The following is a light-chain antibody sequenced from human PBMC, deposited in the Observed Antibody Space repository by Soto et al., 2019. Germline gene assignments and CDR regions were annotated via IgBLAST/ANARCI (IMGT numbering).Light chain of an antibody. CDR2: ETS. CDR3: QQYHKYPWT. CDR1: QTINTW. V-gene: IGKV1-5*03. J-gene: IGKJ1*01. Sequence: DFHMTQSASTLSASVGDRVTITCRASQTINTWLAWYQQRPGKAPTFLIYETSTLATGVPSRFSGSGSGTDFILTISSLQPEDFAIYYCQQYHKYPWTCAQGTKV.